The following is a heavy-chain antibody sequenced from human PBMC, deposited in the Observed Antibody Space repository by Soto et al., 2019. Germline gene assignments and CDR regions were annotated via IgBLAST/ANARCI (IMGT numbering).Heavy chain of an antibody. CDR3: ASSNSSNYGVHWFDP. CDR1: GGTFSSYA. CDR2: IIPIFGTA. J-gene: IGHJ5*02. D-gene: IGHD4-4*01. Sequence: ASVKVSCKASGGTFSSYAISWVRQAPGQGLEWMGGIIPIFGTANYAQKFQGRVTITADESTSTAYMELSSLRSEDTAVYYCASSNSSNYGVHWFDPWGQGTLVTVSS. V-gene: IGHV1-69*13.